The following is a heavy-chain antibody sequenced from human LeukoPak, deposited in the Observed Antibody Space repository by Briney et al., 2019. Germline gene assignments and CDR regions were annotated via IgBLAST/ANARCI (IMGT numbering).Heavy chain of an antibody. V-gene: IGHV3-13*01. D-gene: IGHD3-9*01. CDR3: ARVRRYQDY. Sequence: PGGSLRLSCAASGFTFSSYDMHWVRQPTGKGLEWVSGIGTAGDTYHLGSVKGRFTISRDNSKNTLYLQMNSLRAEDTAVYYCARVRRYQDYWGQGTLVTVSS. CDR2: IGTAGDT. CDR1: GFTFSSYD. J-gene: IGHJ4*02.